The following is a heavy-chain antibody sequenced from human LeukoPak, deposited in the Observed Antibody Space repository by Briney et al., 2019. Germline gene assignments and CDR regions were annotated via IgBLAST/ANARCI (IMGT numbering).Heavy chain of an antibody. CDR3: ARTTEAHSWQTRYYSYYMDV. CDR1: GGSISNYY. V-gene: IGHV4-4*07. CDR2: ISKSGST. Sequence: SETLSLTCTVSGGSISNYYWSWIRQPAGKRLEWIGRISKSGSTNYNPSLKSRVTMSVDTSRNQFSLKLSSVTAADTAVYYCARTTEAHSWQTRYYSYYMDVWGKGTTVTVSS. D-gene: IGHD6-13*01. J-gene: IGHJ6*03.